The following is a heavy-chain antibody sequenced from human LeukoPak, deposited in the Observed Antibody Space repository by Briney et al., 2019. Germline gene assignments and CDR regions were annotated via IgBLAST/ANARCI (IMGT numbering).Heavy chain of an antibody. D-gene: IGHD5-24*01. CDR3: ARRELGTITAGPFNY. V-gene: IGHV1-18*01. CDR2: ISGYKGST. J-gene: IGHJ4*02. CDR1: GYTFTNYG. Sequence: ASVKVSCKASGYTFTNYGITWVRQAPGQGLEWMGWISGYKGSTKYAQNFQGRVTMTIDTSTSTAYMDLRSLRSDDTAIYFCARRELGTITAGPFNYWGQGTLVAVSS.